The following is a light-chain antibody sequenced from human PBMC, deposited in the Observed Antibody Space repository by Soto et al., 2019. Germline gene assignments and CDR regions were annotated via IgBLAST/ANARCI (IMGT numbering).Light chain of an antibody. Sequence: EIVMTQSPGTLSVSPWERATLSCRASQSVSSNLAWYQQKPGRAPRLLIYGASSRATGIPDRFSGSGSETDFTLTITSLEPEDFAVYYCQQYVSSPRTFGQGTKVDIK. CDR1: QSVSSN. CDR2: GAS. V-gene: IGKV3-20*01. J-gene: IGKJ1*01. CDR3: QQYVSSPRT.